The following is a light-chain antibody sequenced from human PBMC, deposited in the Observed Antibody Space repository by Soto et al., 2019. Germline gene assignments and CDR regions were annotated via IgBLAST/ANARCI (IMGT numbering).Light chain of an antibody. CDR3: CSSAGSSTVV. CDR1: SSDVGSYNL. Sequence: QSVLTQPASVSGSPGQSITISCTGTSSDVGSYNLVSWYQQHPGKAPKLMIYEGSKRPSGVSNRFSGSKSGNTASLTISGLQAEDEADYYCCSSAGSSTVVFGGGTKLTVL. J-gene: IGLJ2*01. V-gene: IGLV2-23*01. CDR2: EGS.